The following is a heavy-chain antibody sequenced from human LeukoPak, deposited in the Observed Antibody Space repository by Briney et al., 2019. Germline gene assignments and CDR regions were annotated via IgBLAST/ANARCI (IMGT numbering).Heavy chain of an antibody. CDR3: ARGGGIGYNFY. V-gene: IGHV4-59*01. D-gene: IGHD5-24*01. CDR2: RHFSGSA. CDR1: GGSISSYY. J-gene: IGHJ4*02. Sequence: SETLSLTCTVSGGSISSYYWTWVRQSPGKRLEWIGYRHFSGSANYNPSLGSRVTISIDASKNQISLRLSSVTAADTAVYYCARGGGIGYNFYWGRGTLVTVSS.